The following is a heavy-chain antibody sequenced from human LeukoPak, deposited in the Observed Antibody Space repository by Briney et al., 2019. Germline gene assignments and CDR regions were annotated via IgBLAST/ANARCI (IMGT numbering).Heavy chain of an antibody. CDR1: GGSFSGYY. Sequence: PSETLSLTCAVYGGSFSGYYWSWIRQPPGKGLEWIGEINHSGSTNYNPSLKSRVTISVDTSKNQFSLKLSSVTAADTAVYYCARGPAGRDGYNSLYYFDYWGQGTLVTVPS. V-gene: IGHV4-34*01. J-gene: IGHJ4*02. D-gene: IGHD5-24*01. CDR2: INHSGST. CDR3: ARGPAGRDGYNSLYYFDY.